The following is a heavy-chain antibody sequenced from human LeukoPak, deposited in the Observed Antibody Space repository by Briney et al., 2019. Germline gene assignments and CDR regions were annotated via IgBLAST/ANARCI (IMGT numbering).Heavy chain of an antibody. Sequence: GESLKISCQGSGYTFPIYWIGWVRQTPGKGLEWMGIIYPSDSHTIYSPSFQGQVTVSADKSISIAYLQWSSLKASDTAIYYCVRHYRPPQDSRAAKPTGYYYYYTDVWGTGTTVIVSS. V-gene: IGHV5-51*01. J-gene: IGHJ6*03. CDR1: GYTFPIYW. CDR2: IYPSDSHT. CDR3: VRHYRPPQDSRAAKPTGYYYYYTDV. D-gene: IGHD3-16*02.